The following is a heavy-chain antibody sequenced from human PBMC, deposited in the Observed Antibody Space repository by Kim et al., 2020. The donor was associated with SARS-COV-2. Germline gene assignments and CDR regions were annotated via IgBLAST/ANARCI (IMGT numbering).Heavy chain of an antibody. CDR3: ARTLGSHYYGSGSHDP. CDR1: GGSISSYY. CDR2: IYYSGST. J-gene: IGHJ5*02. Sequence: SETLSLTCTVSGGSISSYYWSWIRQPPGKGLEWIGYIYYSGSTNYNPSLKSRVTISVDTSKNQFSLKLSSVTAADTAVYYCARTLGSHYYGSGSHDPWGQGTLVTVSS. V-gene: IGHV4-59*01. D-gene: IGHD3-10*01.